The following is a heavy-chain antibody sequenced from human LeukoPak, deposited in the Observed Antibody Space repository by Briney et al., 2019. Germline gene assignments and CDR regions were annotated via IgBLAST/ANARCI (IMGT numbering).Heavy chain of an antibody. CDR2: IGITGGST. J-gene: IGHJ4*02. CDR1: GFTFSSYA. CDR3: AKHRGFDY. Sequence: GGSLRLSCAASGFTFSSYAMSWVRQTPGKGLEWVAMIGITGGSTNYAGSVKGRFTISRDNSKNTVYLHMDKLRAEDAAVYYCAKHRGFDYWGQGTPVTVSS. D-gene: IGHD3-10*01. V-gene: IGHV3-23*01.